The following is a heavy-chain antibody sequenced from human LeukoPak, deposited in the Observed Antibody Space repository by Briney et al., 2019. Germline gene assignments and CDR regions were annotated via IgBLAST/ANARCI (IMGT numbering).Heavy chain of an antibody. CDR2: IRSKAYGGTT. D-gene: IGHD4-17*01. J-gene: IGHJ4*02. CDR3: TRGFAATVTRLDY. V-gene: IGHV3-49*03. Sequence: PGGSLRLSCTASGFTFGDYAMSWFRQAPGKGLEWVGFIRSKAYGGTTEYAASVKGRFTISRDDSKSIAYLQMNSPKTEDTAVYYCTRGFAATVTRLDYWGQGTLVTVSS. CDR1: GFTFGDYA.